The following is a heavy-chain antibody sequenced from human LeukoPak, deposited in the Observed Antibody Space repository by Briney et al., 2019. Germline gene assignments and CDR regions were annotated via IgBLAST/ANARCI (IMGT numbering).Heavy chain of an antibody. D-gene: IGHD3-10*01. CDR1: GGSISSYY. CDR3: ARDGLWPYYFDH. CDR2: IYYSGST. Sequence: PSETLSLTCTVSGGSISSYYWNWIRQPPGKGLEWIGYIYYSGSTNYNPSLKSRVSISVDTSKNQFSLKLSSETAADTAVYYCARDGLWPYYFDHWGQGTLVTVSS. J-gene: IGHJ4*02. V-gene: IGHV4-59*01.